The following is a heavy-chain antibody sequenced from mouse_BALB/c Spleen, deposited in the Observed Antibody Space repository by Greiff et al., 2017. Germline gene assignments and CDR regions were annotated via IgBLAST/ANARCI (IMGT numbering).Heavy chain of an antibody. CDR3: ARATGNPYYAMDY. Sequence: EVQLQQSGPELVKPGASVKISCKASGYSFTGYYMHWVKQSHVKSLEWIGRINPYNGATSYNQNFKDKASLTVDKSSSTAYMELHSLTSEDSAVYYCARATGNPYYAMDYWGQGTSVTVSS. CDR1: GYSFTGYY. V-gene: IGHV1-31*01. J-gene: IGHJ4*01. D-gene: IGHD2-1*01. CDR2: INPYNGAT.